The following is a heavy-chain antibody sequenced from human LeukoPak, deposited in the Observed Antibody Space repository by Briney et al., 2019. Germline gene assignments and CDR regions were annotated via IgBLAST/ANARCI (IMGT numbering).Heavy chain of an antibody. CDR2: FDPEDGET. CDR3: ATHPSSSWPYYYYGMDV. V-gene: IGHV1-24*01. D-gene: IGHD6-13*01. Sequence: VSVKVSCKVSGYTLTELSMHWVRQAPGKGLEWMGGFDPEDGETIYAQKFQGRVTMTEDTSTDTAYMELSSLRSEDTAVYYCATHPSSSWPYYYYGMDVWGQGTTVTVSS. CDR1: GYTLTELS. J-gene: IGHJ6*02.